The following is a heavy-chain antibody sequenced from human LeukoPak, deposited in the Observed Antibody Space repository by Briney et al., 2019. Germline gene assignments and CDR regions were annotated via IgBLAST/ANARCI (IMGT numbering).Heavy chain of an antibody. CDR3: TREDGDYSVDDAFDI. V-gene: IGHV3-49*03. CDR1: GFTFGDYA. Sequence: GGSLRLSCTASGFTFGDYAMSWIRQAPGKGLEWVGFIRSKAYGGTTEYAASVKGRFTISRDDSKSIAYLQMNSLKTEDTAVYYCTREDGDYSVDDAFDIWGQGTMVTVSS. J-gene: IGHJ3*02. CDR2: IRSKAYGGTT. D-gene: IGHD4-17*01.